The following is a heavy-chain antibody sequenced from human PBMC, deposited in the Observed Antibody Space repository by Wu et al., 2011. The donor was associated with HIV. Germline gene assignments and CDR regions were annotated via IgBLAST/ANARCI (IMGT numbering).Heavy chain of an antibody. Sequence: QVQLVQSGGEVKEPGSSVKVSCKASGDTFSGYGLSWVRQAPGQGLEWMGGIVPSFGSTTYVQKFQGRVTMTADKSTSTVYMELSGLRSEDTAVYYCARPSGAYSGHVWHFMDVWGKGQRSSSL. CDR3: ARPSGAYSGHVWHFMDV. V-gene: IGHV1-69*14. J-gene: IGHJ6*03. CDR1: GDTFSGYG. CDR2: IVPSFGST. D-gene: IGHD5-12*01.